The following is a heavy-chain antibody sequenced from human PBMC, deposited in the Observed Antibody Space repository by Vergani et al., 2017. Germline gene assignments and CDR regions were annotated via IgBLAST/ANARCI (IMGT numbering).Heavy chain of an antibody. V-gene: IGHV1-46*03. Sequence: QVQVVQSGAEVKKFGASVKVSCKTSGYTFSNYYMHWVRQAPGQGLEWMGIINPSGGHTNYAQKFQGRVTMTRDTSTSTVYMELSSLRSEDPAIYCCARGDYGILTGYRYWGQGTLVTVSA. CDR3: ARGDYGILTGYRY. D-gene: IGHD3-9*01. CDR1: GYTFSNYY. J-gene: IGHJ4*02. CDR2: INPSGGHT.